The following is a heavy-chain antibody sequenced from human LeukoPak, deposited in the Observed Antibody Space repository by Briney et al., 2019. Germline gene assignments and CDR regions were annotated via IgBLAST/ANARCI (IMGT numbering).Heavy chain of an antibody. D-gene: IGHD3-10*01. CDR1: GGSFSGYY. J-gene: IGHJ4*02. CDR2: INHSGST. Sequence: PSETLSLTCAVYGGSFSGYYCSWIRQPPGKGLEWIGEINHSGSTNYNPSLKSRVTISVDTSKNQFSLKLSSVTAADTAVYYCARDHGRITMVRGVNVYPTPFDYWGQGTLVTVSS. V-gene: IGHV4-34*01. CDR3: ARDHGRITMVRGVNVYPTPFDY.